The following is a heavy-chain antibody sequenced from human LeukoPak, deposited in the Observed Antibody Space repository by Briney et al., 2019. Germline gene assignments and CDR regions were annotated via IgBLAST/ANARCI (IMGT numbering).Heavy chain of an antibody. CDR3: AKGPYYYDSSGYSRRWFDP. V-gene: IGHV3-23*01. CDR2: ISGSGGIT. J-gene: IGHJ5*02. CDR1: GFTFSSYW. Sequence: GGSLRLSCAASGFTFSSYWMTWVRQAPGQGLEWVSAISGSGGITYYAVSVKGRFTISRDNSKNTLYLQMNSLRAEDTAVYYCAKGPYYYDSSGYSRRWFDPWGQGALVTVSS. D-gene: IGHD3-22*01.